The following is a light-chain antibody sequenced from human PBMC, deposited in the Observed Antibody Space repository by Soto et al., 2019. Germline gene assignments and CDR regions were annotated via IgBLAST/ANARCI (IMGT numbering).Light chain of an antibody. CDR1: QTVNSRY. V-gene: IGKV3-20*01. Sequence: EIVLAQSPGTLSLSPGERATLSCRASQTVNSRYFAWYQHKRGQAPRLLIYGTFNRATGIPDRFSGSGSGTDFTLTISRLEPEDLAVYYCQQYVTSPGTFDQGTKVEIK. CDR3: QQYVTSPGT. CDR2: GTF. J-gene: IGKJ1*01.